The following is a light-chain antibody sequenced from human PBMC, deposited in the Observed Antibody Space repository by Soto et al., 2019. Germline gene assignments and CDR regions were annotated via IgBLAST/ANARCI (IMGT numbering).Light chain of an antibody. V-gene: IGKV3D-11*01. Sequence: EIVMTQSPATLFVSPGDRAILSCRAGQGVTTNFAWYQQKSGQPPRLLIYDVSHRATGVPARFSATGSETDFTLTISSLEPEVFAVYYCQQRSNWRWLTVGQGTRLDI. CDR3: QQRSNWRWLT. CDR1: QGVTTN. CDR2: DVS. J-gene: IGKJ5*01.